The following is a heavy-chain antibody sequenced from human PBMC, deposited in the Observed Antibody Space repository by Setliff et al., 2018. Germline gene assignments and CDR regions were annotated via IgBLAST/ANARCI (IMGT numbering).Heavy chain of an antibody. CDR1: GYTFTGYY. Sequence: ASVKVSCKASGYTFTGYYMHWVRQAPGQGLEWMRWINPNSGGTNYAQKFQGWVTMTRDTSISTAYMELSRLRSDDTAVYYCARGVCTNGVCYENWFDPWGQGTLVTISS. CDR2: INPNSGGT. V-gene: IGHV1-2*04. CDR3: ARGVCTNGVCYENWFDP. J-gene: IGHJ5*02. D-gene: IGHD2-8*01.